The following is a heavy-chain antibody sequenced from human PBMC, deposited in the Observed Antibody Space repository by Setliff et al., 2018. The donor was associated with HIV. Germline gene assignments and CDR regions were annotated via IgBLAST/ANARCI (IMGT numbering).Heavy chain of an antibody. CDR2: IIPIFGTT. CDR1: GGPFSSYP. J-gene: IGHJ6*03. CDR3: ARGRNYDSSGYGDYYYYMDV. V-gene: IGHV1-69*13. Sequence: SVKVSCKASGGPFSSYPISWVRQAPGQGLEWMGGIIPIFGTTHYAQKFQGRVTVTADESTSTAYMQLSSLRSDDTAVSYCARGRNYDSSGYGDYYYYMDVWGKGTTVTVSS. D-gene: IGHD3-22*01.